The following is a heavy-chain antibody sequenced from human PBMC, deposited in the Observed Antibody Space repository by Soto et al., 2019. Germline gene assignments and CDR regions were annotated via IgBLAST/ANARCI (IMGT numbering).Heavy chain of an antibody. Sequence: GGSLRLSCAASWITFSSYWMSWVRQASGKGLEWVANIKQDGSEKYYVDSVKGRFTLSRDNAKNSLQLQMSSLRDEDTAIYFCARVAYGNGWIFDYWGQGTLVTVSS. J-gene: IGHJ4*01. D-gene: IGHD6-19*01. CDR3: ARVAYGNGWIFDY. CDR1: WITFSSYW. V-gene: IGHV3-7*01. CDR2: IKQDGSEK.